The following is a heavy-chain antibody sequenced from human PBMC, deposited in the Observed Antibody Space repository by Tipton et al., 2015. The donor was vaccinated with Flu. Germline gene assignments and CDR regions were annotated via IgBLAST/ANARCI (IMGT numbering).Heavy chain of an antibody. D-gene: IGHD3-3*01. Sequence: SLRLSCAASGFTFSDYYMSWIRQLPGKGLEWVSHISSSGSTINYADSVKGRFTISRDNAKNSLYLQMNSLRAEDTAVYYCARDHPPSITVLGENTDYFGMAVWGQGTTVTVSS. CDR1: GFTFSDYY. J-gene: IGHJ6*02. CDR2: ISSSGSTI. CDR3: ARDHPPSITVLGENTDYFGMAV. V-gene: IGHV3-11*01.